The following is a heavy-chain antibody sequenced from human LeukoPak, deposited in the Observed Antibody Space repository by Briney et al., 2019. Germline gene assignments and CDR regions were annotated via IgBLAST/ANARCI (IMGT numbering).Heavy chain of an antibody. V-gene: IGHV4-4*07. CDR1: GGSISSFS. CDR3: AREVSLISPIGDWFDP. Sequence: SETLSLTCTVSGGSISSFSWNWIRQPAEKGLEWIGRMYTSGSTNYNPSLKSRVTMSVDTSKNQFSLKVNSVTAADTAVYYCAREVSLISPIGDWFDPWGQGILVTVSS. CDR2: MYTSGST. J-gene: IGHJ5*02.